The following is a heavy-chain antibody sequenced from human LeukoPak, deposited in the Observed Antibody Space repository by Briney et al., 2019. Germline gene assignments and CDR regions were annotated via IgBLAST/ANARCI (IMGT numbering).Heavy chain of an antibody. D-gene: IGHD4-17*01. J-gene: IGHJ2*01. CDR2: IYYSGST. Sequence: SETLSLTCTVSGGSISSSSYYWGWLRQPPGKGLEWIGSIYYSGSTYYNPSLKSRATISVNTSKNQFSLKLSSVTAADTAVYYCARLDYGDYGGFVWYFDLWGRGTLVTVS. V-gene: IGHV4-39*01. CDR1: GGSISSSSYY. CDR3: ARLDYGDYGGFVWYFDL.